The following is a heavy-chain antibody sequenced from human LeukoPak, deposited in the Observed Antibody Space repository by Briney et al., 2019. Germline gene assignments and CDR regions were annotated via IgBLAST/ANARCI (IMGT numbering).Heavy chain of an antibody. J-gene: IGHJ4*02. V-gene: IGHV3-7*01. CDR3: VRGYSGYDQTFDY. D-gene: IGHD5-12*01. CDR2: IKQDGSEK. Sequence: HPGGSLRLSCAASGFTFSSYWMSWVRQAPGKGLEWVANIKQDGSEKYYVDSVKGRFTISRDNSKNTLYLQMNSLRAEDTAVYYCVRGYSGYDQTFDYWGQGTLVTVSS. CDR1: GFTFSSYW.